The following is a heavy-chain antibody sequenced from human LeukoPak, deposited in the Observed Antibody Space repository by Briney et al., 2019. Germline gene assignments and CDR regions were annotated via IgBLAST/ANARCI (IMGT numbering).Heavy chain of an antibody. CDR2: IYYSGST. CDR1: GDSVRANY. Sequence: PAETLSLTCTVSGDSVRANYWSWIRQPPGMGLEWLGYIYYSGSTNYNPSLKSRVTISVDTSKNQFSLKLSSVTAADTAVYYCARVGLYYYDSSGYFDYWGQGTLVTVSS. CDR3: ARVGLYYYDSSGYFDY. V-gene: IGHV4-59*02. D-gene: IGHD3-22*01. J-gene: IGHJ4*02.